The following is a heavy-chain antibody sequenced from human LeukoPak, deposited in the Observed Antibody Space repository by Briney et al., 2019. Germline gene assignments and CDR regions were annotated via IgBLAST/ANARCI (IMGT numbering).Heavy chain of an antibody. Sequence: ASAKVSCKTSGYSFTGYYIHSVRQAPGQGLEWMGWINPNSGGTNYAQKFQGRVTMTRDTSISTAYMDLSRLRSDDTAVYDCARGCYCSSTSCSQPGLLDYWGQGTLLTVSS. J-gene: IGHJ4*02. D-gene: IGHD2-2*01. CDR2: INPNSGGT. CDR3: ARGCYCSSTSCSQPGLLDY. V-gene: IGHV1-2*02. CDR1: GYSFTGYY.